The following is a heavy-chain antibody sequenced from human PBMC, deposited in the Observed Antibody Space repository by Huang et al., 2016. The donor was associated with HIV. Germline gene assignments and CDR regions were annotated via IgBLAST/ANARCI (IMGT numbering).Heavy chain of an antibody. D-gene: IGHD3-10*02. CDR1: GYTFTNFA. CDR3: ARDPHVVVAGPFFDC. V-gene: IGHV1-3*04. CDR2: IATDKSDT. J-gene: IGHJ4*02. Sequence: QVQLVQSGAEVKKPGASVKVSCKASGYTFTNFAMHWVRQAPGQRLEWLGWIATDKSDTRYSQRCQGRLTITRDTSASTAYMELSSLRSEETAVYYCARDPHVVVAGPFFDCWGQGTLVTVSS.